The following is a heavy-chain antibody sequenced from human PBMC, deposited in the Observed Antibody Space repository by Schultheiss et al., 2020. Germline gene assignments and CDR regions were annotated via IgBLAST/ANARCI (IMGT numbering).Heavy chain of an antibody. J-gene: IGHJ4*02. CDR3: AKGHIPGFFDY. CDR2: IRSKANSYAT. Sequence: GESLKISCAASGFTFSGSAMHWVRQASGKGLEWVGRIRSKANSYATAYAASVKGRFTISRDDSKNTAYLQMNSLKTEDTAVYYCAKGHIPGFFDYWGQGTLVTVSS. D-gene: IGHD2-15*01. CDR1: GFTFSGSA. V-gene: IGHV3-73*01.